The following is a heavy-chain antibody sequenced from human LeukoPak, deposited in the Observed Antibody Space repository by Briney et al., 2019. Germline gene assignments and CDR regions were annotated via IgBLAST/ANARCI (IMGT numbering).Heavy chain of an antibody. Sequence: PGGSLRLSCAASGFTFSSYAMSWVCQAPGKGLEWVSGVSGSGVSTYYADSVKGRFTISRDKSKNTLYLQMNSLRAEDTAVYFCAKEAFYGDIDYWGQGTLVTVSS. CDR2: VSGSGVST. CDR1: GFTFSSYA. D-gene: IGHD4-17*01. CDR3: AKEAFYGDIDY. J-gene: IGHJ4*02. V-gene: IGHV3-23*01.